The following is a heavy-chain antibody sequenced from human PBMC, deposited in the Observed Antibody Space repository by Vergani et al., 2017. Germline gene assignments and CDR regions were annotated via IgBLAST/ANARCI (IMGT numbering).Heavy chain of an antibody. CDR3: ARVKKEMATINGWDY. CDR1: GFTFSDYY. CDR2: ISSSSSYT. V-gene: IGHV3-11*06. J-gene: IGHJ4*02. Sequence: VQLLESGGGLVQPGGSLRLSCAASGFTFSDYYMSWIRQAPGKGLEWVSYISSSSSYTNYADSVKGRFTISRDNAKNSLYLQMNSLRAEDTAVYYCARVKKEMATINGWDYWGQGTLVTVSS. D-gene: IGHD5-24*01.